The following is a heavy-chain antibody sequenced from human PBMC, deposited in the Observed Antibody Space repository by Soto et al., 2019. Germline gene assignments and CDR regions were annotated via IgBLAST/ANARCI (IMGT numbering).Heavy chain of an antibody. Sequence: EVQLVESGGGLVQPGGSLRLSCAASGFTFSSYWMLWVRRAPGKRLVWVSRINSDGSTTSYADSVKGRFTISRDNAKNTLYLQMNSLRAEDTAVYYCARVNPGYSYVNYWGQGTLVTVSS. J-gene: IGHJ4*02. CDR2: INSDGSTT. CDR1: GFTFSSYW. V-gene: IGHV3-74*01. D-gene: IGHD5-18*01. CDR3: ARVNPGYSYVNY.